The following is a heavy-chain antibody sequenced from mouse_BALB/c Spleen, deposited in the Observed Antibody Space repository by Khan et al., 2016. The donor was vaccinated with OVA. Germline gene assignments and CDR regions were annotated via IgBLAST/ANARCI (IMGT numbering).Heavy chain of an antibody. CDR1: GYTFTDYA. V-gene: IGHV1S137*01. CDR2: ISTYSGNT. CDR3: ARPAYDGYYDY. Sequence: QVQLQQSGPELVRPGVSVKISCKGSGYTFTDYAMYWVKQSPAKSLEWIGLISTYSGNTNYNQKFKGKATMTVDNSSSTAYMELASLTSEDSAIYYWARPAYDGYYDYGGQGTTLTVS. J-gene: IGHJ2*01. D-gene: IGHD2-3*01.